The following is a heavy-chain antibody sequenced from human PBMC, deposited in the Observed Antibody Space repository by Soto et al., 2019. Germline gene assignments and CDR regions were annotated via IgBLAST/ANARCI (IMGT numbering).Heavy chain of an antibody. V-gene: IGHV3-33*01. D-gene: IGHD6-13*01. J-gene: IGHJ4*02. Sequence: QVQLVESGGGVVQPGRSLRLSCAASGFTFSSYGMHWVRQAPGKGLEWVAVIWYDGSNKYYADSVKGRFTISRDNSKNTLYLQMNSLRAEDTAVYYCARDRKQLVESYFDYWGQGTLVTVSS. CDR2: IWYDGSNK. CDR1: GFTFSSYG. CDR3: ARDRKQLVESYFDY.